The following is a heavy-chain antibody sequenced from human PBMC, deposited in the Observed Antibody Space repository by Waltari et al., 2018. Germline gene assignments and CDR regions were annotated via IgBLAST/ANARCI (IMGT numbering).Heavy chain of an antibody. CDR3: AKGGYCGGARCQTGLD. J-gene: IGHJ4*02. Sequence: EVQLLESGGGLVQPGGSQRLSWATSGFTFRYFGMSWVRQAPGKGPEWVSGIIGSGGSTYYADSVKGRFTISRDNSKNTLYLEMNNLGAEDTATYYCAKGGYCGGARCQTGLDWGQGTLVTVSS. D-gene: IGHD2-21*01. CDR2: IIGSGGST. CDR1: GFTFRYFG. V-gene: IGHV3-23*01.